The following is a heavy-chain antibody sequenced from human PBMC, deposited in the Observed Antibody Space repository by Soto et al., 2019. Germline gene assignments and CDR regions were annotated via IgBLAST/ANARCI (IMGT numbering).Heavy chain of an antibody. Sequence: SETLSLTCTVSGGSISSSSYYWGWIRQPPGKGLEWIGSIYYSGSTYYSPSLKSRVTISVDTSKNQFSLKLSSVTAADTAVYYCAIQQQAGAFAIWGQGTTVTVSS. V-gene: IGHV4-39*01. CDR2: IYYSGST. CDR1: GGSISSSSYY. CDR3: AIQQQAGAFAI. J-gene: IGHJ3*02. D-gene: IGHD6-13*01.